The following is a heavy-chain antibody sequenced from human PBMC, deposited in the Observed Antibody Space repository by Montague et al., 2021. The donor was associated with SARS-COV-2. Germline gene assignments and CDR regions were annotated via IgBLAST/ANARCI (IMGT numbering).Heavy chain of an antibody. V-gene: IGHV4-34*01. CDR3: VREFWYCSRGACLGNFDS. J-gene: IGHJ4*02. CDR1: SGSFSDFN. CDR2: LNHTGSA. Sequence: SETLSLTCAVYSGSFSDFNWTWIGKSPGKAPEWIGELNHTGSATYNPSLKSRVSLSLDTSKNQSSLNLTSVTAADTAVYHCVREFWYCSRGACLGNFDSWGQGTLVTVSS. D-gene: IGHD2-2*01.